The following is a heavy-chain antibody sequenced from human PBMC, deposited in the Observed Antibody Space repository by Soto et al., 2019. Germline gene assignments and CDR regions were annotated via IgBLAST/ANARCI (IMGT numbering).Heavy chain of an antibody. Sequence: ASVKVSCKASGYTFTSYGISWVRQAPGQGLEWMGWISAYNGNTNYAQKLQGRVTMTTDTSTSTAYMELRSLRSDDTAVYYCASDPRRVPAAHYYYGMDVWGQGTTVTVSS. V-gene: IGHV1-18*01. CDR3: ASDPRRVPAAHYYYGMDV. CDR1: GYTFTSYG. J-gene: IGHJ6*02. D-gene: IGHD2-2*01. CDR2: ISAYNGNT.